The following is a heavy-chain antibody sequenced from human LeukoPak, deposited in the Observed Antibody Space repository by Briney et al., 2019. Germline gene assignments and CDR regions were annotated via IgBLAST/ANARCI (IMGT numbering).Heavy chain of an antibody. V-gene: IGHV3-21*01. CDR2: ISSSSSYI. Sequence: PGGSLRLSCAASGFTFSSYSMNWVRQAPGKGLEWVSCISSSSSYIYYADSVKGRFTISRDNAKNSLYLQMNSLRAEDTAVYYCARDPYSSSWHSVHFDYWGQGTLVTVSS. D-gene: IGHD6-13*01. CDR3: ARDPYSSSWHSVHFDY. CDR1: GFTFSSYS. J-gene: IGHJ4*02.